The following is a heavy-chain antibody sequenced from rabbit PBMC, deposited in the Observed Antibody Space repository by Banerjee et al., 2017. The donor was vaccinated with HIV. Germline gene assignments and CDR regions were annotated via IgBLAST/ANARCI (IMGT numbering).Heavy chain of an antibody. CDR2: IDPVFGST. CDR1: GFSLSSYS. D-gene: IGHD6-1*01. Sequence: QLKESGGGLVQPGGSLKLSCKASGFSLSSYSIQWVRQAPGKGLEWIGYIDPVFGSTYYASWVNGRFTISSHNAQNTLYLQLNSLTAADTATYFCARDKWSYAGYAGYGYATGNLWGPGTLVTVS. CDR3: ARDKWSYAGYAGYGYATGNL. V-gene: IGHV1S7*01. J-gene: IGHJ4*01.